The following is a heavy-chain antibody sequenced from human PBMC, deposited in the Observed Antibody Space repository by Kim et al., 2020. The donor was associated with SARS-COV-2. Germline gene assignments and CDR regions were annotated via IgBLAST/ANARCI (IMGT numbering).Heavy chain of an antibody. CDR2: IKPDGSET. CDR3: ARDSTDGMGV. Sequence: GGSLRLSCAASGFTFSHYWMSWVRQAPGKGLEWVANIKPDGSETFYGDSVKGRFTTSRDNAKNSVYLQMNGLRVEDTGVYYCARDSTDGMGVWGQGTTVIVSS. V-gene: IGHV3-7*01. CDR1: GFTFSHYW. J-gene: IGHJ6*02.